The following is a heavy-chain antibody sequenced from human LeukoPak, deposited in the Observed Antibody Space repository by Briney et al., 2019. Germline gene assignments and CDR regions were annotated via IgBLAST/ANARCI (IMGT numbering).Heavy chain of an antibody. V-gene: IGHV4-31*03. Sequence: SQTLSLTFSVASGSINSGGYYWSWNRQHPGQGREGSGYISYRGCTDYKPALKSRITISVDTSKNQFSLKLSSVTAADTAVYYCARPGFGTYHYYSIVHTYYFDFLGKGTLVPVSS. J-gene: IGHJ4*02. CDR3: ARPGFGTYHYYSIVHTYYFDF. CDR1: SGSINSGGYY. D-gene: IGHD3-22*01. CDR2: ISYRGCT.